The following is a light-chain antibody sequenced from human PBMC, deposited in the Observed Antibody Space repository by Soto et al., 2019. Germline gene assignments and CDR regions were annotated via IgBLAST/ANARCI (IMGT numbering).Light chain of an antibody. CDR2: DAS. Sequence: DIQMTQSPSSLSASVGDIVTITCQASQDINNYLIWYQHKPGKAPKLLIYDASTLGTGVSSRFSGGGSGTHFTFTISSLQPEEIATYYCQQFDSVPCTFGQGTKLELK. V-gene: IGKV1-33*01. CDR3: QQFDSVPCT. J-gene: IGKJ2*02. CDR1: QDINNY.